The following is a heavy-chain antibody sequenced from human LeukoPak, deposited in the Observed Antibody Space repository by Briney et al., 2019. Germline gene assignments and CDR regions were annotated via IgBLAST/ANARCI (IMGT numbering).Heavy chain of an antibody. Sequence: GASVKVSCQASGCTFTSYGISWMRQAPGQGLEWMGWTSAYNGNTNYAQKLRGRVTMTTDTSTSTVYMELRTLGSDDTAVYYCARVIVGTGTNYFDSWGQGTLVTVSS. D-gene: IGHD3-22*01. CDR1: GCTFTSYG. J-gene: IGHJ4*02. CDR3: ARVIVGTGTNYFDS. CDR2: TSAYNGNT. V-gene: IGHV1-18*01.